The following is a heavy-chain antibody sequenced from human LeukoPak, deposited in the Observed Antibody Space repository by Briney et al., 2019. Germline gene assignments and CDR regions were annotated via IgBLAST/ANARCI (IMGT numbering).Heavy chain of an antibody. CDR3: ARLYYDSSGYYQICYFDY. D-gene: IGHD3-22*01. CDR2: IYYSGST. J-gene: IGHJ4*02. V-gene: IGHV4-39*01. Sequence: SETLSLTCTVSGGSISSSSYYWGWIRQPPGKGLEWIGSIYYSGSTYYNPSLKSRVTISVDTSKNQFSLDLSSVTAADTAVYYCARLYYDSSGYYQICYFDYWGQGTLVTVSS. CDR1: GGSISSSSYY.